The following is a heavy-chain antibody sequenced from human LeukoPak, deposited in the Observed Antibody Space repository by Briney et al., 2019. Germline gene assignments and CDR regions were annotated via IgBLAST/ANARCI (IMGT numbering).Heavy chain of an antibody. V-gene: IGHV3-66*01. CDR2: ISAGGGST. J-gene: IGHJ4*02. CDR3: ARVGRRDFWSGGALQR. Sequence: PGGSLRLSCAASGFSFSSHWVHWVRQAPGKGLEWVSGISAGGGSTNHADSVKGRFTISRDNSKNTLYLQMNSLRAEDTAVYYCARVGRRDFWSGGALQRWGQGTLVTVSS. D-gene: IGHD3-3*01. CDR1: GFSFSSHW.